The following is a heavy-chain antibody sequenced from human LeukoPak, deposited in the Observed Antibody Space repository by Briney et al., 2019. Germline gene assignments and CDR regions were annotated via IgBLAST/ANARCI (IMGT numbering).Heavy chain of an antibody. V-gene: IGHV4-61*02. Sequence: SETLSLTCTVSGGSISSGSYYWSWIRQPAGKGLEWIGRIYTSGSTNYNPSLKSRVTISVDTSKNQFSLKLSSVTAADTAVYYCARLRIQLWPPVWVYFDYWGQGTLVTVSS. CDR1: GGSISSGSYY. CDR3: ARLRIQLWPPVWVYFDY. CDR2: IYTSGST. J-gene: IGHJ4*02. D-gene: IGHD5-18*01.